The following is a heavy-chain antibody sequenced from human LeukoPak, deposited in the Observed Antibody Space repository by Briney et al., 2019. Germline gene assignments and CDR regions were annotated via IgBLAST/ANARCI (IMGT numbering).Heavy chain of an antibody. J-gene: IGHJ4*02. Sequence: GGSLRLSCVASGFTLSNYEMKWVRPAPGKGPEWVSYVTKTGNSKYYADSVKGRFTVSRDDANKSLYLQMDSLGAEDTAVYYCVREGSLDDFDYWGQGTLVTVSS. CDR1: GFTLSNYE. V-gene: IGHV3-48*03. CDR3: VREGSLDDFDY. CDR2: VTKTGNSK. D-gene: IGHD3-9*01.